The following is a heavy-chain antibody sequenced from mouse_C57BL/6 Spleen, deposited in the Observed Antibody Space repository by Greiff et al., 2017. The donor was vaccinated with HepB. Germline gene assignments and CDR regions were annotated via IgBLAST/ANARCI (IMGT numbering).Heavy chain of an antibody. CDR3: ARCYYGRSLGAFDY. V-gene: IGHV1-39*01. CDR1: GYSFTDYN. Sequence: EVQVVESGPELVKPGASVKISCKASGYSFTDYNMNWVKQSNGKSLEWIGVINPNYGTTSYNQKFKGKATLTVDQSSSTAYMQLNSLTSEDSAVYYCARCYYGRSLGAFDYWGQGTTLTVSS. D-gene: IGHD1-1*01. J-gene: IGHJ2*01. CDR2: INPNYGTT.